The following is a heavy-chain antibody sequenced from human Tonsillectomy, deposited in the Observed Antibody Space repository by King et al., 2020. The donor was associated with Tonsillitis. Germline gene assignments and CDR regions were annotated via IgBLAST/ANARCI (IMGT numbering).Heavy chain of an antibody. CDR1: GYTFTGYY. Sequence: VQLVQSGTEVKKPGASVKVSCKASGYTFTGYYMHWVRQAPGQGLEWMGWINPNSGGTNYAPKFQGRVTMTRDTSISTAYMERSRLRADDTAVYYCAGDYPVTAMGHAPYWGQGTLVTVSS. V-gene: IGHV1-2*02. D-gene: IGHD5-18*01. J-gene: IGHJ4*02. CDR3: AGDYPVTAMGHAPY. CDR2: INPNSGGT.